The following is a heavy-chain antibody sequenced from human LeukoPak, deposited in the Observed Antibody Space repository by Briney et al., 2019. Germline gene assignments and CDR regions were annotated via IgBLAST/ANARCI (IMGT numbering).Heavy chain of an antibody. CDR2: ISSSGSTT. V-gene: IGHV3-48*03. Sequence: GGSLRLSCAASGFTFSSYEMNWVRQAPGKWLEWVSYISSSGSTTYYADSVKGRFTISRDNAKNSLYLQMNSLRAEDTAVYYCAREPGYGGNGGYFDYWGQGTLVTVAS. CDR3: AREPGYGGNGGYFDY. J-gene: IGHJ4*02. D-gene: IGHD4-23*01. CDR1: GFTFSSYE.